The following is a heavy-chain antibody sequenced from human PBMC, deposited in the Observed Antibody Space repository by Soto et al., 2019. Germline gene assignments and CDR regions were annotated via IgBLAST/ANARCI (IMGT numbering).Heavy chain of an antibody. CDR3: ATVPLGYCSSTSCYGIDY. Sequence: QVQLVQSGAEVKKPGASVKVSCKVSGYTLTELSMHWVRQAPGKGREWMGGFDPEDGETIYAQKFQGRVTMTEDTSTDTAYMELSSLRSEDTAVYYCATVPLGYCSSTSCYGIDYWGQRTLVTVSS. CDR1: GYTLTELS. V-gene: IGHV1-24*01. D-gene: IGHD2-2*01. CDR2: FDPEDGET. J-gene: IGHJ4*02.